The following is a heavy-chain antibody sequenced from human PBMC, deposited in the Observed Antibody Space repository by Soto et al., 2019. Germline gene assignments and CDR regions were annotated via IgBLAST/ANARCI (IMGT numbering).Heavy chain of an antibody. CDR3: AKDYDYVWGSYRRPGGIDY. V-gene: IGHV3-23*01. CDR1: GFTFSSYA. Sequence: PGGSLRLSCAASGFTFSSYAMSWVRQAPGKGLEWVSAISGSGGSTYYADSVKGRFTISRDNSKNTLYLQMNSLRAEDTAVYYCAKDYDYVWGSYRRPGGIDYWGQGTLVTVYS. CDR2: ISGSGGST. D-gene: IGHD3-16*02. J-gene: IGHJ4*02.